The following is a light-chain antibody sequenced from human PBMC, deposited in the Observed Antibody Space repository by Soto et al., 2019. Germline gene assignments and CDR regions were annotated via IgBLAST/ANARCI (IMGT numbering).Light chain of an antibody. CDR1: SSDVGVYKY. CDR2: DVI. J-gene: IGLJ1*01. CDR3: CSYAGDYTFV. V-gene: IGLV2-11*01. Sequence: QSALIQPRSVSGSPGQSVTISCTGTSSDVGVYKYVSWYRQHPGKAPKLMIYDVITRPSGVPDRFSGSKSGNTASLTISGLQAEDEADYYCCSYAGDYTFVFGSGTKITAL.